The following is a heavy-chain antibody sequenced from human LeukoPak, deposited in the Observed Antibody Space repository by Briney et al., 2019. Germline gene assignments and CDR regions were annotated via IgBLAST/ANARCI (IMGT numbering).Heavy chain of an antibody. Sequence: SETLSLTCTVSGGSVNSGSYYWSWIRQPPGKGLEWIGYIYYSGSTNYNPSLKSRVTISVDTSKNQFSLKLSSVTAADTAVYYCARVIYGDYAFDYWGQGTLVTVSS. CDR3: ARVIYGDYAFDY. CDR1: GGSVNSGSYY. D-gene: IGHD4-17*01. J-gene: IGHJ4*02. CDR2: IYYSGST. V-gene: IGHV4-61*01.